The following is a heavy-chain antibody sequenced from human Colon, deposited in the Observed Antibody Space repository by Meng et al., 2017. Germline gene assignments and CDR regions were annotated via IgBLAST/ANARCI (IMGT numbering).Heavy chain of an antibody. CDR3: VRSSGWVRTGFDP. J-gene: IGHJ5*02. CDR2: IGHSGIT. Sequence: QPQLQESGPGLVKPSETLSLTCTVSDDAIFTSGYYWGWIRQSPGKGLEWIGSIGHSGITYYTPSLKSRVTVSIDTSKSQFSLKLTSVTAADTAVYYCVRSSGWVRTGFDPWGHGTLVTVSS. CDR1: DDAIFTSGYY. D-gene: IGHD6-19*01. V-gene: IGHV4-39*01.